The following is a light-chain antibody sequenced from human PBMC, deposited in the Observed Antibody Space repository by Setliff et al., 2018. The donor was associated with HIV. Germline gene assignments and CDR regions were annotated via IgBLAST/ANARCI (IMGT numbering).Light chain of an antibody. J-gene: IGLJ1*01. CDR2: EVS. CDR1: SSDVGGYNY. CDR3: GSCTSTSPCA. V-gene: IGLV2-14*01. Sequence: QSALTQPASVSGSPGQSITISCTGTSSDVGGYNYVSWYQHHPGKAPKLMIYEVSNRPSGVSNRFSGSKSGNTASLTISGLQAEDEADYYCGSCTSTSPCAFGTGTKVTVL.